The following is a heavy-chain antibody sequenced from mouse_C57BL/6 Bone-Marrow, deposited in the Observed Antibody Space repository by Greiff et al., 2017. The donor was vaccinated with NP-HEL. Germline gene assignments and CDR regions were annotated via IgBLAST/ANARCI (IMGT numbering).Heavy chain of an antibody. D-gene: IGHD1-1*01. CDR2: ISNLAYSI. J-gene: IGHJ4*01. CDR1: GFTFSDYG. Sequence: DVQLVESGGGLVQPGGSLKLSCAASGFTFSDYGMAWVRQAPRKGPEWVAFISNLAYSIYYADTVTGRFTISRENAKNTLYLEMSSLRSEDTAMYYCARLTTVVATNYYAMDYWGQGTSVTVSS. CDR3: ARLTTVVATNYYAMDY. V-gene: IGHV5-15*01.